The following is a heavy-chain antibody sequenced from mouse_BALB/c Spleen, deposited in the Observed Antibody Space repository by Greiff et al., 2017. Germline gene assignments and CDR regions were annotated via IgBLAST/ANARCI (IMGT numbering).Heavy chain of an antibody. CDR1: GYTFTSYW. Sequence: VQLQQPGAELVKPGASVKLSCKASGYTFTSYWMHWVKQRPGQGLEWIGEINPSNGRTNYNEKFKSKATLTVDKSSSTAYMQLSSLTSEDSAVYYCAREGGYDVRAMDYWGQGTSVTVSS. V-gene: IGHV1S81*02. CDR3: AREGGYDVRAMDY. CDR2: INPSNGRT. D-gene: IGHD2-2*01. J-gene: IGHJ4*01.